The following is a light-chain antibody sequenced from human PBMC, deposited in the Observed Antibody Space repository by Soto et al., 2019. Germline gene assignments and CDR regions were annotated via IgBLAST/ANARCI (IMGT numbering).Light chain of an antibody. V-gene: IGKV3-20*01. Sequence: EIVMTQSPATLSVSPGERATLSCRASQSVRNSLLAWYQQKPGQPPRLLIYDASTRATATPERFSGSGSGTDFTLTISRLEPEDFAVYYCHQYDSIVQTFGQGTKVDIK. CDR3: HQYDSIVQT. CDR1: QSVRNSL. CDR2: DAS. J-gene: IGKJ1*01.